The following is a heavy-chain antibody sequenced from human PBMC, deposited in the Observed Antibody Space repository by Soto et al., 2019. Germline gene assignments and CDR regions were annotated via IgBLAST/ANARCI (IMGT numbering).Heavy chain of an antibody. D-gene: IGHD2-15*01. CDR1: GFTFSSSG. Sequence: NPGGSLRLSCAASGFTFSSSGMNWVRQTPGKGLEWVSSISSSSSYIYYADSVRGRFTISRDNAKNSLYLQMNSLRAEDTAVYYCARVEGDCSGGSCYFGTDWGQGTTVTVSS. J-gene: IGHJ6*02. V-gene: IGHV3-21*01. CDR3: ARVEGDCSGGSCYFGTD. CDR2: ISSSSSYI.